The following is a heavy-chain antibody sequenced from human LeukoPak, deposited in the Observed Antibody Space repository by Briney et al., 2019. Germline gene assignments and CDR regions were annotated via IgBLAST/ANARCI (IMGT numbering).Heavy chain of an antibody. J-gene: IGHJ6*04. CDR3: AKEESDYDFWSGPGAV. CDR2: IRYDGSNK. CDR1: GFTFSSYA. V-gene: IGHV3-30*02. D-gene: IGHD3-3*01. Sequence: GGSLRLSCAASGFTFSSYAMHWVRQAPGKGLEWVAFIRYDGSNKYYADSVKGRFTISRDNSKNTLYLQMNSLRAEDAAVYYCAKEESDYDFWSGPGAVWGKGTTVTVSS.